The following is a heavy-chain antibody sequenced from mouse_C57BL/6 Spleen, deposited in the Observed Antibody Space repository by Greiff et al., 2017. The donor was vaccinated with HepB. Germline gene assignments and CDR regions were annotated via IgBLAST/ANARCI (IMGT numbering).Heavy chain of an antibody. D-gene: IGHD2-4*01. Sequence: EVQLQESGPGLVKPSQSLSLTCSVTGYSITSGYYWNWIRQFPGNKLEWMGYISYDGSNNYNPSLKNRISITRDTSKNQFFLKLNSVTTEDTATYYCARVGPIYYDDYYAMDYWGQGTSVTVSS. CDR3: ARVGPIYYDDYYAMDY. CDR1: GYSITSGYY. CDR2: ISYDGSN. V-gene: IGHV3-6*01. J-gene: IGHJ4*01.